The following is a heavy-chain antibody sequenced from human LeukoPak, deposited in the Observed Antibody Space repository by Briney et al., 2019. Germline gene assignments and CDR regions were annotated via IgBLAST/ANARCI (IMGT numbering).Heavy chain of an antibody. CDR3: AKDPTVYCSSTSCSWFDP. Sequence: GGSLRLSCAASGFTFSSYSMNWVRQAPGKGLEWVSSISSSSSYIYYADSVKGRFTISRDNAKDSLYVQVNSLRAEDTAVYYCAKDPTVYCSSTSCSWFDPWGQGTLVTVSS. CDR1: GFTFSSYS. J-gene: IGHJ5*02. D-gene: IGHD2-2*01. V-gene: IGHV3-21*01. CDR2: ISSSSSYI.